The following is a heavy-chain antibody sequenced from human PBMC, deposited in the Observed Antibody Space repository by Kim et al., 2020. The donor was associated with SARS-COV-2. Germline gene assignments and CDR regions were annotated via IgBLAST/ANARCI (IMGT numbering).Heavy chain of an antibody. D-gene: IGHD6-13*01. V-gene: IGHV4-34*01. Sequence: SETLSLTCAVYGGSFSGYYWSWIRQPPGKGLEWIGEINHSGSTNYNPSLKSRVTISVDTSKNQFSLKLSSVTAADTAVYYCARYSSSWTYFDYWGQGTLV. CDR1: GGSFSGYY. CDR2: INHSGST. CDR3: ARYSSSWTYFDY. J-gene: IGHJ4*02.